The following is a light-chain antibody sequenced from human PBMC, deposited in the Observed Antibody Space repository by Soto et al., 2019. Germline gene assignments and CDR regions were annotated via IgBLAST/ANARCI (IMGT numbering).Light chain of an antibody. CDR1: QDIRNA. Sequence: ATQLTQSPSSLSASVGDMLNITYRASQDIRNAIGWYQQKPGRAPSLLIYLASYLQTGVPRRFRGSGSGTDFTLTISSLQPDDFATYYCQQYNSYSPSWTFGQGTKVDIK. CDR3: QQYNSYSPSWT. J-gene: IGKJ1*01. V-gene: IGKV1-6*02. CDR2: LAS.